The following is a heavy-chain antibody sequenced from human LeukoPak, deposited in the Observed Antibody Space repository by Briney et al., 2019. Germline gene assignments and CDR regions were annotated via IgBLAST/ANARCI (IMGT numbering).Heavy chain of an antibody. V-gene: IGHV3-23*01. J-gene: IGHJ4*02. CDR1: GFTLSNCG. CDR3: AKAMTTVTSLFDN. CDR2: IYGVGANT. D-gene: IGHD4-17*01. Sequence: GGSLRLSCAVSGFTLSNCGVSWVRQAPGKGLGWVSHIYGVGANTYYADSVKGRFTISRDNSKNTLYLQMNSLRAEDTAVYYCAKAMTTVTSLFDNWGQGTLVTVSS.